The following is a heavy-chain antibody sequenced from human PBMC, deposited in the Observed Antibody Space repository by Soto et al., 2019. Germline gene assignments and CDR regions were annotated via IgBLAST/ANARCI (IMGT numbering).Heavy chain of an antibody. J-gene: IGHJ6*02. Sequence: GGSLRLSCAASGFTFSSYGMHWVRQAPGKGLEWVAVISYDGSNKYYADSVKGRFTISRDNSKNTLYLQMNSLRAEDTAVYYCAKGHYDFWSGYYDHYYYGMDVWGQGTTVTVSS. D-gene: IGHD3-3*01. V-gene: IGHV3-30*18. CDR3: AKGHYDFWSGYYDHYYYGMDV. CDR1: GFTFSSYG. CDR2: ISYDGSNK.